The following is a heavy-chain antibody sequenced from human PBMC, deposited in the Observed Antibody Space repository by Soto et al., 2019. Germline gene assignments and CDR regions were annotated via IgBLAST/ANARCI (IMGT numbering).Heavy chain of an antibody. Sequence: QVQLQESGPGLMQPSETLTLMCTVSGDSISTYYWNWVRQPLGKGLEWIGYIYYLGRTNYNPSLRSRVTMSLDTSKNQISLNLNSVTAPDTAVYYCARDLVGLTHFDYWGQGILVTVSS. CDR2: IYYLGRT. CDR1: GDSISTYY. CDR3: ARDLVGLTHFDY. V-gene: IGHV4-59*01. J-gene: IGHJ4*02. D-gene: IGHD2-8*02.